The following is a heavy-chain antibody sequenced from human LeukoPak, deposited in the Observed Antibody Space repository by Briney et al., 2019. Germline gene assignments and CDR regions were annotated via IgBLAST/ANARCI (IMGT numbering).Heavy chain of an antibody. CDR3: ARDQYYDFWSGYYINYYYYMDV. CDR2: INSDGSST. D-gene: IGHD3-3*01. J-gene: IGHJ6*03. CDR1: GFTFSSYW. Sequence: GGSLRLSCAASGFTFSSYWMHWVRQAPGKGLVWVSHINSDGSSTSYADSVKGRFTISRDNAKNTLYLQMNSLRAEDTAVYYCARDQYYDFWSGYYINYYYYMDVWGKGTTVTVSS. V-gene: IGHV3-74*01.